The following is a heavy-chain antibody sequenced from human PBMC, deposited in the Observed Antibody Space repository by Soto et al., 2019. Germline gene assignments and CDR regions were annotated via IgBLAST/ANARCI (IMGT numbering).Heavy chain of an antibody. CDR3: ATHSSVVVAAMYRRYYMDV. Sequence: LSLTCTVSGTSISSYFWTWVRQPPGKGLESIGYIYKSGSIDYNPSLKSRVTISVDTSKNQFSLNLSSVTAADTAVYYCATHSSVVVAAMYRRYYMDVWGKGTTVTVSS. CDR1: GTSISSYF. V-gene: IGHV4-59*08. D-gene: IGHD2-15*01. CDR2: IYKSGSI. J-gene: IGHJ6*03.